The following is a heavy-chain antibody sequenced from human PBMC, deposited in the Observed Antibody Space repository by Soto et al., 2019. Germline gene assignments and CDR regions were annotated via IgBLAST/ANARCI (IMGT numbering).Heavy chain of an antibody. CDR3: TTGQRPIRFVEWLSRYYFDF. Sequence: QLQLIQSGAEVKKPGASVKVSCKVSGYTLSELYMHWVRQAPGKGLEWMGGFAPEDGETAYAPKFQCRVTMIEDTSTDTAYMELSSLRSEDTAVDYCTTGQRPIRFVEWLSRYYFDFWGQGTLVTVSS. V-gene: IGHV1-24*01. CDR2: FAPEDGET. D-gene: IGHD3-3*01. J-gene: IGHJ4*02. CDR1: GYTLSELY.